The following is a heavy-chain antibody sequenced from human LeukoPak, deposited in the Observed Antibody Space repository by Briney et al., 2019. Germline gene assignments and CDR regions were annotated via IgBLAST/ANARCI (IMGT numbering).Heavy chain of an antibody. J-gene: IGHJ2*01. V-gene: IGHV4-59*08. CDR2: VYNSGDT. Sequence: SETLSLTCTLSGGSTSSDYWSWIRQSPGKGLEWVGYVYNSGDTGKNPSLKSRVTILLDTSKNQCSLKLTSVSAADTAVYYCARLMLGAYFDLWGRGTLVTVSS. D-gene: IGHD3-10*02. CDR1: GGSTSSDY. CDR3: ARLMLGAYFDL.